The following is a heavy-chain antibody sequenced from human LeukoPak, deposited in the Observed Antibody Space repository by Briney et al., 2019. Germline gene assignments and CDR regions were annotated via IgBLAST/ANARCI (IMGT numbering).Heavy chain of an antibody. CDR2: MNPNSGKT. Sequence: GASVKVSCKASGYTFTTYDINWVRQATGQGLEWMGWMNPNSGKTNFAQKFQGRVTMTRNTSIITAYMELTSLRSEDTAVYYCARGLVIEGFDSWGQGTLSPSPQ. V-gene: IGHV1-8*01. J-gene: IGHJ4*02. CDR1: GYTFTTYD. CDR3: ARGLVIEGFDS. D-gene: IGHD3-9*01.